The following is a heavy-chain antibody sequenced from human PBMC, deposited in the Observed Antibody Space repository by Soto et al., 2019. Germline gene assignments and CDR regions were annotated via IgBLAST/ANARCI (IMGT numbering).Heavy chain of an antibody. CDR3: ARVSISWYKDYFDY. CDR2: IIPIFGTT. Sequence: QVQLVQSGAEVKKPGSSVKVSCKASGGTFSNYAISWVRQAPGQGLEWMGGIIPIFGTTNYAQRFQGRVTITADEAPGTAYMELGSLRSEDTAVYYCARVSISWYKDYFDYWGQGTLVTVSS. CDR1: GGTFSNYA. J-gene: IGHJ4*02. D-gene: IGHD6-13*01. V-gene: IGHV1-69*12.